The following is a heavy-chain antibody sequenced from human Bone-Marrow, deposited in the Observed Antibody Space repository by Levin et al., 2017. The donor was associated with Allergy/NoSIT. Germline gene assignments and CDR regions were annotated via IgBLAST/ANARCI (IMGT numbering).Heavy chain of an antibody. J-gene: IGHJ4*02. V-gene: IGHV5-51*01. CDR1: GFSFTSYW. D-gene: IGHD3-10*01. CDR2: IYPGDSDT. Sequence: KVSCKVSGFSFTSYWVAWVRQMPGKGLEWMGIIYPGDSDTRYSPSFQGQVTISADKSISVAYLQWTSLKASDTATYYCARLERGSGSHYKFWGQGTLVTVSS. CDR3: ARLERGSGSHYKF.